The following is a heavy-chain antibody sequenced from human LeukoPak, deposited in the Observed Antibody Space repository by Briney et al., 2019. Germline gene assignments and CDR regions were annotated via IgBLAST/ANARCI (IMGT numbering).Heavy chain of an antibody. V-gene: IGHV3-23*01. CDR1: GFTFSSYA. CDR3: ATVRQYYYDSSGLTFDY. J-gene: IGHJ4*02. Sequence: PGGSLRLSCAASGFTFSSYAMSWVRQAPGKGLEWVSAISGSGGSTYYADSVKGRFTISRDNSKNTLYLQMNSLRAEDTAVYYCATVRQYYYDSSGLTFDYWGQGTLVTVSS. CDR2: ISGSGGST. D-gene: IGHD3-22*01.